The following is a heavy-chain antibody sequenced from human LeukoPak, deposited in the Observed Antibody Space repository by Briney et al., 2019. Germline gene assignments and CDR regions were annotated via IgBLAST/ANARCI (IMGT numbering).Heavy chain of an antibody. D-gene: IGHD2-2*01. CDR3: ATSGKVVVVPAASYYYYGMDV. Sequence: GASVKVSCKVSGYTLTELSMHWVRQAPGKGLEWMGGFDPEDGKTIYAQKFQGRVTMTEDTSTDTAYMELSSLRSEDTAVYYCATSGKVVVVPAASYYYYGMDVWGQGTTVTVSS. V-gene: IGHV1-24*01. CDR2: FDPEDGKT. CDR1: GYTLTELS. J-gene: IGHJ6*02.